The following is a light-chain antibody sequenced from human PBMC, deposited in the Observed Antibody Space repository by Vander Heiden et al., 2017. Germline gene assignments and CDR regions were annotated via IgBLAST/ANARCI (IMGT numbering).Light chain of an antibody. V-gene: IGKV1-33*01. CDR1: QDISNY. Sequence: DIQRRQSPYSLSASVGDRVTITCQASQDISNYLNWYQQKPGKAPKLLIYDASNLQNGVPSRFSGSGSGTDFTLTISSLQPEDFATYYCQQDDSLPIFGPGTKVDIK. CDR2: DAS. CDR3: QQDDSLPI. J-gene: IGKJ3*01.